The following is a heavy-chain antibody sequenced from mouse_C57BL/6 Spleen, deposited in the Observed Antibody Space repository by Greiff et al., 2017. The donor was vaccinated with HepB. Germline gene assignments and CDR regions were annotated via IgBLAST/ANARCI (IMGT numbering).Heavy chain of an antibody. CDR1: GYSITSGYY. D-gene: IGHD3-3*01. V-gene: IGHV3-6*01. CDR2: ISYDGSN. J-gene: IGHJ4*01. CDR3: ARVPLYARAMDY. Sequence: EVQLVESGPGLVKPSQSLSLTCSVTGYSITSGYYWNWIRQFPGNKLEWMGYISYDGSNNYNPSLKNRISITRDTSKNQFFLKLNSVTTEDTATYYCARVPLYARAMDYWGQGTSVTVSS.